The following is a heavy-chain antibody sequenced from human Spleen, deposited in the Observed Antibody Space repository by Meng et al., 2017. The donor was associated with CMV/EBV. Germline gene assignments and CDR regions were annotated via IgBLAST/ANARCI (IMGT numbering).Heavy chain of an antibody. D-gene: IGHD3-22*01. CDR2: ISGSGGST. Sequence: GGSLRLSCSASGFIFTIYAMSWVRQAPGKGLEWVSAISGSGGSTYYADSVKGRFTISRDNSKNTLYLQMNSLRAEDTAVYYCETYDSSGYYLPSFDYWGQGTLVTVSS. CDR1: GFIFTIYA. J-gene: IGHJ4*02. V-gene: IGHV3-23*01. CDR3: ETYDSSGYYLPSFDY.